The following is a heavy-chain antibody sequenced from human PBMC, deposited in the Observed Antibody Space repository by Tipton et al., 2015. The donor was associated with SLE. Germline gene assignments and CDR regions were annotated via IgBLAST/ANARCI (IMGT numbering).Heavy chain of an antibody. V-gene: IGHV3-33*01. CDR2: IWYDGSNK. Sequence: SGFTFSNYGMHWVRQAPGKGLEWVAVIWYDGSNKYYADSVKGRFTISRDNSKNTLYLQMNSLRAEDTAVYYCAREADGSDAFDIWGQGTMVTVSS. CDR1: GFTFSNYG. J-gene: IGHJ3*02. D-gene: IGHD2-15*01. CDR3: AREADGSDAFDI.